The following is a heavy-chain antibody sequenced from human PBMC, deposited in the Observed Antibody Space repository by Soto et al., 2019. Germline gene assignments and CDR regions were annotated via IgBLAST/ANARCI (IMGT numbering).Heavy chain of an antibody. V-gene: IGHV1-58*02. CDR2: IVVGSGNT. CDR1: GFTFTSSA. CDR3: AADLNSGYDSVYYYYMDV. D-gene: IGHD5-12*01. J-gene: IGHJ6*03. Sequence: QMQLVQSGPEVKKPGTSVKVSCKASGFTFTSSAMQWVRQACGQRLEWIGWIVVGSGNTNYAQKFQERVTITRDMSTSTAYMELSSLRSEDTAVYYCAADLNSGYDSVYYYYMDVWGKGTTVTVSS.